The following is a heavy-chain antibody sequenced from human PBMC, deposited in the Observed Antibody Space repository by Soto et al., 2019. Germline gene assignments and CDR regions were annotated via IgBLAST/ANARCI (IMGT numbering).Heavy chain of an antibody. J-gene: IGHJ6*02. Sequence: ASVEVSCKASGYTFTSYGISWVRQAPGQGLEWMGWISAYNGNTNYAQKLQGRVTMTTDTSTSTAYMELRSLRSDDTAVYYCATTQTSSSWYRMEGYYYYGMDVWGQGTTVTVSS. D-gene: IGHD6-13*01. V-gene: IGHV1-18*01. CDR3: ATTQTSSSWYRMEGYYYYGMDV. CDR1: GYTFTSYG. CDR2: ISAYNGNT.